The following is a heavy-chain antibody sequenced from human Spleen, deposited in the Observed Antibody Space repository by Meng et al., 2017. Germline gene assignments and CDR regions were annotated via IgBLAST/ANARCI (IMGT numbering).Heavy chain of an antibody. D-gene: IGHD3-16*01. CDR1: GFTFSSYG. V-gene: IGHV3-33*01. CDR3: ASKIGGLTRDDDAFDI. Sequence: GGSLRLSCAASGFTFSSYGMHWVRQAPGKGLEWVAVIWYDGSNKYYADSVKGRFTISRDNSKNTLYLQMNSLRAEDTAVYYCASKIGGLTRDDDAFDIWGQGTMVTVSS. CDR2: IWYDGSNK. J-gene: IGHJ3*02.